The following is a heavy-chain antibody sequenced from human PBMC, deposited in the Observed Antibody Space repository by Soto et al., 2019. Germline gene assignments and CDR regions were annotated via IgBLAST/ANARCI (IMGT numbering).Heavy chain of an antibody. CDR1: GASISGYY. CDR3: ARVPFVGYFDWLDP. J-gene: IGHJ5*02. CDR2: MHHTQGT. Sequence: PSETLSLTCIVSGASISGYYWSWIRQPPGGGLEWIGYMHHTQGTNDNPSLRGRVHMSIDTSMNQFSLRLTSVTAADTAVYYCARVPFVGYFDWLDPWGHGTLVTVSS. D-gene: IGHD3-9*01. V-gene: IGHV4-59*01.